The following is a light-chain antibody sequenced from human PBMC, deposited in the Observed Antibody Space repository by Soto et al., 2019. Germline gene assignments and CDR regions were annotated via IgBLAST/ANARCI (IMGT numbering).Light chain of an antibody. Sequence: QSAMPQPASESGSPGQSINISYTGTSSDVWSYNLVSWYQQLPGKAPKLMIYEASMLPLGVSNCFSGSKSDNTASLPIYWLHAEVEAEYYCCSYAGSSSLSYVFGTRTKLTVL. CDR2: EAS. CDR1: SSDVWSYNL. CDR3: CSYAGSSSLSYV. V-gene: IGLV2-23*01. J-gene: IGLJ1*01.